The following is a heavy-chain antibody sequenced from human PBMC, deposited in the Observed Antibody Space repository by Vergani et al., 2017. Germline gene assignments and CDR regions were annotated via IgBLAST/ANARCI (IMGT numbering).Heavy chain of an antibody. CDR1: GFTFSSYW. CDR3: ARATDVTSVGVAPDAFDI. D-gene: IGHD3-3*01. Sequence: EVQLVESGGGLVQPGGSLRLSCAASGFTFSSYWMHWVRQAPGKGLVWVSRINSDGSRTSYADSVKGRFTISRDNAKNTLYLQMNSLRAEDTAVYYGARATDVTSVGVAPDAFDIWGQGTMVTVSS. V-gene: IGHV3-74*01. J-gene: IGHJ3*02. CDR2: INSDGSRT.